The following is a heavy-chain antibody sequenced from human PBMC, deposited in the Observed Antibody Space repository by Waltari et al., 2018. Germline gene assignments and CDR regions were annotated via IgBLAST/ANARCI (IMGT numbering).Heavy chain of an antibody. Sequence: QVQLVESGGGVVQPGRSLRLSLAESVFTLGSYGMHWVRPAPGKGLEWVAVIWYDGSNKYYADSVKGRFTISRDNSKNTLYLQMNSLRAEDTAVYYCARDYYDSSGYDFDYWGQGTLVTVSS. J-gene: IGHJ4*02. CDR1: VFTLGSYG. CDR2: IWYDGSNK. CDR3: ARDYYDSSGYDFDY. V-gene: IGHV3-33*01. D-gene: IGHD3-22*01.